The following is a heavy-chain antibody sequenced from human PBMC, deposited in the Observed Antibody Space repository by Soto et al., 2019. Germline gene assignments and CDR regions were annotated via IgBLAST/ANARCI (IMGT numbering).Heavy chain of an antibody. V-gene: IGHV1-24*01. CDR3: ATDQAYYGSGSYYHFDY. Sequence: ASVKVSCKVSGYTLTELSMHWVRQAPGKGLEWMGGFDPEDGETIYAQKFQGRVTMTEDTSTDTAYMELSSLRSEDTAVYYCATDQAYYGSGSYYHFDYWGQGTLVTVSS. D-gene: IGHD3-10*01. CDR1: GYTLTELS. CDR2: FDPEDGET. J-gene: IGHJ4*02.